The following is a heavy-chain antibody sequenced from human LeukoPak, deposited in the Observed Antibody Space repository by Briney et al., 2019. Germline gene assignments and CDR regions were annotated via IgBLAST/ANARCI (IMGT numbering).Heavy chain of an antibody. CDR3: ARVCSGGSCYDSGT. CDR2: IIPILGIA. V-gene: IGHV1-69*02. J-gene: IGHJ5*02. CDR1: GGTFSSYT. Sequence: SVKVSCKASGGTFSSYTISWVRQAPGQGLEWMGRIIPILGIANYAQKFQGRVTITADKSTSRAYMELSSLRSEDTAVYYCARVCSGGSCYDSGTWGQGTLVTVSS. D-gene: IGHD2-15*01.